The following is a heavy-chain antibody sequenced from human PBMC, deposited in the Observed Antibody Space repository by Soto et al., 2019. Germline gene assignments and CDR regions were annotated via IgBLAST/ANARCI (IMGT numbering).Heavy chain of an antibody. V-gene: IGHV4-34*01. CDR1: GGSFSGYY. D-gene: IGHD2-2*02. J-gene: IGHJ6*02. CDR2: INHSGST. Sequence: PSETLSLTCAVYGGSFSGYYWSWIRQPPGKGLEWFGEINHSGSTNYNPSLKSRVTISVDTSKNQFSLKLSSVTAADTAVYYCARAMLYCSSTSCYTNYYYYGMDVWGQGTTVTVSS. CDR3: ARAMLYCSSTSCYTNYYYYGMDV.